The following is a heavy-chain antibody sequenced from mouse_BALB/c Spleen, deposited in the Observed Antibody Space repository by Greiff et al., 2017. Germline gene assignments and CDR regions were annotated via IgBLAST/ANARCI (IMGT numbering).Heavy chain of an antibody. D-gene: IGHD1-1*01. CDR1: GFTFSSYT. Sequence: EVQLVESGGGLVQPGGSLKLSCAASGFTFSSYTMSWVRQTPEKRLEWVAYISNGGGSTYYPDTVKGRFTISRDNAKNTLYLQMSSLKSEDTAMYYCARHLRYFDYWGQGTTLTVSS. J-gene: IGHJ2*01. CDR3: ARHLRYFDY. V-gene: IGHV5-12-2*01. CDR2: ISNGGGST.